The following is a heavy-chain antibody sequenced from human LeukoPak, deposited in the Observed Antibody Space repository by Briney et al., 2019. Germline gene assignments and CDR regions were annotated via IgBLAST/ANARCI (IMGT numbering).Heavy chain of an antibody. V-gene: IGHV4-59*01. J-gene: IGHJ3*02. Sequence: SETLSLTCTVSGGSISSYYWSWIRQPPGKGLEWIGYIYYSGSTIYNPSLKSRVTISVDTSKNQFSLKLSSVTAADTAVYYCARFGNAFDIWGQGTMVTVSS. D-gene: IGHD3-3*01. CDR2: IYYSGST. CDR3: ARFGNAFDI. CDR1: GGSISSYY.